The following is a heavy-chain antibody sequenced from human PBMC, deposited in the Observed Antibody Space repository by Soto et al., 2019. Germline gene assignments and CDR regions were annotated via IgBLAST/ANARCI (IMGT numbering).Heavy chain of an antibody. CDR3: TTANDFWSRYYVWEGYYYMDV. Sequence: GGYLRLSCAASGFTFSNAWMSWVRQAPGKGLEWVGRIKSKTDGGTTDYAAPVKGRFTISRDDSKNTLYLQMNSLKTEDTAVYYCTTANDFWSRYYVWEGYYYMDVWGKGT. D-gene: IGHD3-3*01. CDR1: GFTFSNAW. J-gene: IGHJ6*03. V-gene: IGHV3-15*01. CDR2: IKSKTDGGTT.